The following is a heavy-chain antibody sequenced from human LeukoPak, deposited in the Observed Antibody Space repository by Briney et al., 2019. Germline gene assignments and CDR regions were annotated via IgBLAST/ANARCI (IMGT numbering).Heavy chain of an antibody. CDR1: GFTFSSYW. D-gene: IGHD3-10*02. CDR3: AELGITMIGGV. J-gene: IGHJ6*04. CDR2: IKQDGNEK. Sequence: GGSLRLSCAASGFTFSSYWMSWVRQAPGKGLEWVANIKQDGNEKDYVDSVRGRFTISRDNAKNSLYLQMNSLRAEDTAVYYCAELGITMIGGVWGKGTTVTISS. V-gene: IGHV3-7*01.